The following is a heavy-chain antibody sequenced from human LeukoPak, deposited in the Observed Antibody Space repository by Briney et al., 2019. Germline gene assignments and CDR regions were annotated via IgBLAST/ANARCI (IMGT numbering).Heavy chain of an antibody. CDR1: ALTFSSHA. Sequence: GGSLRLSSAASALTFSSHAMSWVRQAPGKGLEWVSAISGSGGSTYYADSVKGRFTISRDNSKNTLYLQMNSLRAEDTAVYYCAKGVVVPAAPPYNWFDPWGQGTLVTVSS. CDR2: ISGSGGST. CDR3: AKGVVVPAAPPYNWFDP. V-gene: IGHV3-23*01. J-gene: IGHJ5*02. D-gene: IGHD2-2*01.